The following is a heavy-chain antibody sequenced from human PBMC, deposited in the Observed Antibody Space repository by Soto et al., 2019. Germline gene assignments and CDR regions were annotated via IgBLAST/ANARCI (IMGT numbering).Heavy chain of an antibody. V-gene: IGHV1-69*08. CDR3: AREGDPGEVGYFDY. CDR2: IIPILGIA. D-gene: IGHD3-16*01. J-gene: IGHJ4*02. Sequence: QVPLVQSGAEVKKPGSSVKVSCKASGGTFSSYTISWVRQAPGQGLEWMGRIIPILGIANYAQKFQGRVTITADKSTSTAYMELSSLRSEDTAVYYCAREGDPGEVGYFDYWGQGTLVTVSS. CDR1: GGTFSSYT.